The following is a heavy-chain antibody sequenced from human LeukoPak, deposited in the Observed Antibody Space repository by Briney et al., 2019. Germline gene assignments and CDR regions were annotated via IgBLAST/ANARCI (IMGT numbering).Heavy chain of an antibody. V-gene: IGHV3-21*01. D-gene: IGHD6-19*01. CDR2: ISSSSSYI. CDR1: GFTFSSYS. J-gene: IGHJ4*02. CDR3: ARDRSYSSGWYTPEN. Sequence: GGSLRLSCAASGFTFSSYSMNWVRQAPGKGLEWVSSISSSSSYIYYADSVKGRFTISRDNSKNTLYLQMNSLRTEDTAVYYRARDRSYSSGWYTPENWGQGTLVTVSS.